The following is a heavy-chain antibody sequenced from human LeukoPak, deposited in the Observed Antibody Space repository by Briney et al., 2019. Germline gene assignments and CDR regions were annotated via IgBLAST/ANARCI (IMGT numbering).Heavy chain of an antibody. V-gene: IGHV1-2*02. CDR2: INPNNGGT. CDR1: GYTFTAYY. Sequence: ASVEVSCKASGYTFTAYYIHWVRQAPGQGLEWMGWINPNNGGTNYAQKFQGRVTMTRDTSISSAYMELSSLRSDDTAVYYCARVGDYGDYQCDYWGQGTLVTVSS. D-gene: IGHD4-17*01. CDR3: ARVGDYGDYQCDY. J-gene: IGHJ4*02.